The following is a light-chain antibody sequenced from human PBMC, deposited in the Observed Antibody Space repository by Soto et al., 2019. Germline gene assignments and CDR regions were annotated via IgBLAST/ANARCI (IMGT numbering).Light chain of an antibody. CDR2: DAS. J-gene: IGKJ5*01. V-gene: IGKV3D-20*02. Sequence: EIVLTQSPGALSLSPGETATLSCRASQHVSSSYLAWYQQKPGQAPRLLIYDASNRATGIPARFSGSGSGTDFTLTISILEPEDFGVYYCQQRSNWPPITFGQGTRLEIK. CDR1: QHVSSSY. CDR3: QQRSNWPPIT.